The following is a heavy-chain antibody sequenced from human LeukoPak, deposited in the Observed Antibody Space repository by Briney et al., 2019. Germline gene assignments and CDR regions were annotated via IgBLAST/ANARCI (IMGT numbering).Heavy chain of an antibody. CDR3: ARDHYNWNAGGEFDP. CDR1: GYTFTSYA. Sequence: ASVKVSCKASGYTFTSYAMNWVRQAPGQGLEWMGLINTNTGNPTYAQGFTGRFVFSLDTSVSTAYLQISSLKAEDTAVYYCARDHYNWNAGGEFDPWGQGTLVTVSS. CDR2: INTNTGNP. D-gene: IGHD1-1*01. J-gene: IGHJ5*02. V-gene: IGHV7-4-1*02.